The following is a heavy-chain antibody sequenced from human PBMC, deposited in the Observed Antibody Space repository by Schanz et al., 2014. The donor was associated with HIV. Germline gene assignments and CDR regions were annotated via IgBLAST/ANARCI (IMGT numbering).Heavy chain of an antibody. CDR3: AKGGFYGDYVSYYYGLDV. D-gene: IGHD4-17*01. V-gene: IGHV3-33*06. CDR2: IWHDGSSK. CDR1: GFSFSSHG. J-gene: IGHJ6*02. Sequence: QVQLVESGGGVVQPGRSLRLSCAASGFSFSSHGMHWVRQPPGKGLEWVAVIWHDGSSKYYADSVKGRFTISRDNSKNTLXXQMNSLRAEDTAVYYCAKGGFYGDYVSYYYGLDVWGHGNLVTVS.